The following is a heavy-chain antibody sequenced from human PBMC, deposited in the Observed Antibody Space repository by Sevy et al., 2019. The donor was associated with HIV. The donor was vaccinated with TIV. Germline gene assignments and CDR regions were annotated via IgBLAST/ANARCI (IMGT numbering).Heavy chain of an antibody. D-gene: IGHD1-26*01. V-gene: IGHV3-7*01. CDR3: ARSGGSYGYGMDF. CDR2: IQQDGSEK. Sequence: GGSLRLSCAASEFTFSSYWMSWVRQAPGKELEWVANIQQDGSEKYYVDSVKGRFTISRDNAKNSLYLQMNSLRAEDTAVYYCARSGGSYGYGMDFWGQGTTVTVSS. CDR1: EFTFSSYW. J-gene: IGHJ6*02.